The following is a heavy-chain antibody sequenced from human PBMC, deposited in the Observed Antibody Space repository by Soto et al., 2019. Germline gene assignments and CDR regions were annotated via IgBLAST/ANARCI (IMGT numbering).Heavy chain of an antibody. Sequence: QVQLVQSGAEVKKPGSSVKVSCKASGGTFSTDSISWVRQAPGQGLEWMGGIIPMFGTANNAQKFQGRVTITADESTSTAYMELSSLRSEDTAVYFCATEIDGYYGRDVGGQGTTVTVAS. CDR1: GGTFSTDS. CDR3: ATEIDGYYGRDV. V-gene: IGHV1-69*12. CDR2: IIPMFGTA. J-gene: IGHJ6*02.